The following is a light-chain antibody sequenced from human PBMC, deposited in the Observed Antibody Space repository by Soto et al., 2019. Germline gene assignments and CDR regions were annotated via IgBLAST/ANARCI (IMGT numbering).Light chain of an antibody. Sequence: EIVLTQSPGTLSLSPGERATLSCRASQSVSRSDLAWYQQKPGQATRLLIYGASSRATDIPDRFSGSGSGTDFTLTISRLEPEDFAVYYCQQYGSSPYTFGQGTKLEIK. CDR3: QQYGSSPYT. CDR1: QSVSRSD. V-gene: IGKV3-20*01. CDR2: GAS. J-gene: IGKJ2*01.